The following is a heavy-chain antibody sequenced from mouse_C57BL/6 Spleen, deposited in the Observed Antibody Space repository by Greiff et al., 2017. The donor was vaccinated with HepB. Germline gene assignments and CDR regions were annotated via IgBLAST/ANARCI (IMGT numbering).Heavy chain of an antibody. CDR3: ARSGGGTSAMDY. CDR1: GYTFTSYW. D-gene: IGHD4-1*01. Sequence: QVQLKQPGAELVKPGASVKLSCKASGYTFTSYWMHWVKQRPGQGLEWIGMIHPNSGSTNYNEKFKSKATLTVDKSSSTAYMQLSSLTSEDSAVYYCARSGGGTSAMDYWGQGTSVTVSS. V-gene: IGHV1-64*01. CDR2: IHPNSGST. J-gene: IGHJ4*01.